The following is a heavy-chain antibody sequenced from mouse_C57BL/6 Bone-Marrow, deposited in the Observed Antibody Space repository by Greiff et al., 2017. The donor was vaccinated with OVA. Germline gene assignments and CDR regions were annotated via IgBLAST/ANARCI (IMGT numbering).Heavy chain of an antibody. J-gene: IGHJ4*01. CDR2: ISDGGSST. CDR3: AREGYGNYGDAMDY. V-gene: IGHV5-4*01. CDR1: GFTFSSYA. Sequence: DVKLVESGGGLVKPGGSLKLSCAASGFTFSSYAMSWVRQTPEKRLAWVATISDGGSSTYYPDNVKGRFTISRDNAKNNLYLQRSHLKSEDTAMYYCAREGYGNYGDAMDYWGQGTSVTVSS. D-gene: IGHD2-10*02.